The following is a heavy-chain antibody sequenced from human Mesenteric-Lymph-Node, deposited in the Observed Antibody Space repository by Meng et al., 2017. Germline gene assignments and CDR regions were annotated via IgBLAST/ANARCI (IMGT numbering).Heavy chain of an antibody. CDR1: GDSISSSNW. J-gene: IGHJ4*02. CDR3: ARVGQWMSIDN. D-gene: IGHD6-19*01. CDR2: IYHSGNT. V-gene: IGHV4-4*02. Sequence: QGQRRGSGPGLVKPSGSLSLTGEVSGDSISSSNWWRWVRQPPGRVVERLGDIYHSGNTNYNPSLKSRVTISVDKSTNQFSLNLSSVTAADTAVYYCARVGQWMSIDNWGQGTLVTVSS.